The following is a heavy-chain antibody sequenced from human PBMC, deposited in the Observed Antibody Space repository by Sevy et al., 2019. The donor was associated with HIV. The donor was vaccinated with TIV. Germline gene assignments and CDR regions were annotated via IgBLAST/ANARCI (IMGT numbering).Heavy chain of an antibody. CDR3: AKFGDYYDSGGYYWYFDF. CDR2: ICGGDDST. Sequence: GGSLRLSCAASGFIFSDYAMSWVRQAPGKGLEWVSSICGGDDSTYYADSVKGRFTVSRDNSKNTLYLQMNTLRAEDTALYYCAKFGDYYDSGGYYWYFDFWGRGTLVTVSS. J-gene: IGHJ2*01. D-gene: IGHD3-22*01. V-gene: IGHV3-23*01. CDR1: GFIFSDYA.